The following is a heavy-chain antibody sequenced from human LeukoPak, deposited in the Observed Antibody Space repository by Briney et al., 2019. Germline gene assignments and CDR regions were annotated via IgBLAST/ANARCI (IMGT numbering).Heavy chain of an antibody. V-gene: IGHV3-33*01. CDR1: GFTFSSYD. CDR2: LWCGGCNK. J-gene: IGHJ4*02. Sequence: GVSLSLSCAASGFTFSSYDMLGLRQARGKGGVEVAVLWCGGCNKHYADSVKGRFTITRDNSKNTLYLQMNSLRAEDTAVYYCARVGASYGQLGYFYYWGEGTLVTVSS. D-gene: IGHD6-6*01. CDR3: ARVGASYGQLGYFYY.